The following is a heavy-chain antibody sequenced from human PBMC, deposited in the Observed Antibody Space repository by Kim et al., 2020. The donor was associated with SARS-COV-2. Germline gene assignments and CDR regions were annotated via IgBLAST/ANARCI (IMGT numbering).Heavy chain of an antibody. CDR1: GGSFSGYY. D-gene: IGHD3-22*01. CDR3: ARPDRASAVWLLSVGY. J-gene: IGHJ4*02. V-gene: IGHV4-34*01. Sequence: SETLSLTCAVYGGSFSGYYWSWIRQPPGKGLEWIGEINHSGSTNYNPSLKSRVTISVDTSKNQFSLKLSSVTAADTAVYYCARPDRASAVWLLSVGYWGQGTLVTVSS. CDR2: INHSGST.